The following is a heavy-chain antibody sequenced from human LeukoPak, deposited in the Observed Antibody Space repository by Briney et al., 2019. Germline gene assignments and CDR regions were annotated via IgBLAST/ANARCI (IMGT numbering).Heavy chain of an antibody. J-gene: IGHJ4*02. CDR3: ARALWFGETFPAY. CDR2: ISSSGSTI. V-gene: IGHV3-48*03. Sequence: GGSLRLSCAASGFTFSSYEMNWVRQAPGKGLEWVSYISSSGSTIYYADSVKGRFTISRDNAKNSLYLQMNSLRAEDTAVYYCARALWFGETFPAYWGQGTLVTVSS. D-gene: IGHD3-10*01. CDR1: GFTFSSYE.